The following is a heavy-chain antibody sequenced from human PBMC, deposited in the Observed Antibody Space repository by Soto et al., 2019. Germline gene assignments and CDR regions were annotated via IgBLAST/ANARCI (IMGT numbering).Heavy chain of an antibody. D-gene: IGHD2-2*01. J-gene: IGHJ4*02. CDR1: GGSFSGYY. CDR2: INHSGST. CDR3: ASEYPIDY. Sequence: SETLSLTCAVYGGSFSGYYWSWIRQPPGKGLEWIGEINHSGSTNYNPSLKSRVTISVDTSKNQFSLKLSSVTAADTAVYYCASEYPIDYWGQGTLVTVSS. V-gene: IGHV4-34*01.